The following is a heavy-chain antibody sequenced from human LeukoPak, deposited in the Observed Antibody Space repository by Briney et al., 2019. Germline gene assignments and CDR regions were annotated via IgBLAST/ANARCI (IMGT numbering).Heavy chain of an antibody. D-gene: IGHD2-15*01. V-gene: IGHV3-23*01. CDR2: ISGSGGST. Sequence: GVSLRLSCAASGFTFSSYAMSWVRQAPGKGLEWVSAISGSGGSTYYADSVKGRFTISRDNSKNTLYLQMNSLRAEDTAVYYCAKETYIVVVVAATNWGQGTLVTVSS. CDR1: GFTFSSYA. J-gene: IGHJ4*02. CDR3: AKETYIVVVVAATN.